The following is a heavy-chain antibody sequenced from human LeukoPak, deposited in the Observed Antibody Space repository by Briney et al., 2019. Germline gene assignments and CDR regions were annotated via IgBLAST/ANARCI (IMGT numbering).Heavy chain of an antibody. D-gene: IGHD3-10*01. V-gene: IGHV3-30-3*01. CDR2: ISYDGSNK. J-gene: IGHJ6*02. Sequence: GGSLRLSCAASGFTFSSYWMSWVRQAPGKGLEWVAVISYDGSNKYYADSVKGRFTISRDNSKNTLYLQMNSLRAEDTAVYYCARDGVVRGVIYRYGMDVWGQGTTVTVSS. CDR1: GFTFSSYW. CDR3: ARDGVVRGVIYRYGMDV.